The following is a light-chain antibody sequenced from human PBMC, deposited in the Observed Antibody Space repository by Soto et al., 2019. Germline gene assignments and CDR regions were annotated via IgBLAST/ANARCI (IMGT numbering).Light chain of an antibody. V-gene: IGKV3-20*01. CDR2: HAS. CDR3: QQYASARRT. CDR1: QSVSRNV. J-gene: IGKJ2*01. Sequence: VLTQSPGTLSLSPGERATLSCRASQSVSRNVLAWYQQKPGQAPRLLIYHASNRATGIPDRFSGSGSGTDFTLTIRRLEPEDFAMYYCQQYASARRTFGQGNNLEIK.